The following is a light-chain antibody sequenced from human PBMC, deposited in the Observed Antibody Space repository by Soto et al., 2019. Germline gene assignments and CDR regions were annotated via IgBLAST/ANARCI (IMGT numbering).Light chain of an antibody. Sequence: QSVLTQPHSASGTPGQRVTISCSGSSSNIGANSVQWFQQLPGTAPKVLIYSSNHRPSGVPERFSGSKSGTSASLAISDLPSDDEADYYCAAWDDSLNGHVFGTGTKLTVL. J-gene: IGLJ1*01. CDR3: AAWDDSLNGHV. CDR1: SSNIGANS. V-gene: IGLV1-44*01. CDR2: SSN.